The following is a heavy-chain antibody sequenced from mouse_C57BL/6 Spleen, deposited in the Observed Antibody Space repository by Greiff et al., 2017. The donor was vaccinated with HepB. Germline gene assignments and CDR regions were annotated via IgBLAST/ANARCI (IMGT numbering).Heavy chain of an antibody. J-gene: IGHJ2*01. D-gene: IGHD2-4*01. CDR3: ASRGDYDEFFDY. CDR1: GYTFTSYG. V-gene: IGHV1-81*01. CDR2: IYPRSGNT. Sequence: QVHVKQSGAELARPGASVKLSCKASGYTFTSYGISWVKQRTGQGLEWIGEIYPRSGNTYYNEKFKGKATLTADKSSSTAYMELSSLTSEDSAVYYCASRGDYDEFFDYWGQGTPLTVSS.